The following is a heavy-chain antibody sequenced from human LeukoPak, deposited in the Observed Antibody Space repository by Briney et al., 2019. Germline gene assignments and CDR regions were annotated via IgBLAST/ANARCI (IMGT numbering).Heavy chain of an antibody. CDR2: IYWDDVK. CDR3: AHRDLYCSSASCYSADAFHL. CDR1: GFSLRTSGVG. D-gene: IGHD2-2*02. J-gene: IGHJ3*01. V-gene: IGHV2-5*02. Sequence: SGPTLVNPTETLTLTCTFSGFSLRTSGVGGGWIRQPPGRALEWLALIYWDDVKRYSPSLKSRLTITKDTSKSQVVLTMTDMDPVDTATYYCAHRDLYCSSASCYSADAFHLWGQGTMVTVSS.